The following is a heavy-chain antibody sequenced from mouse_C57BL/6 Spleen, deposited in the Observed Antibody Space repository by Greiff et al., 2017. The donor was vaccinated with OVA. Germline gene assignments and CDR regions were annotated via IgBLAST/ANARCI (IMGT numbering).Heavy chain of an antibody. D-gene: IGHD2-4*01. CDR3: ARWDDYDWGDY. CDR2: IYPGDGDT. V-gene: IGHV1-82*01. CDR1: GYAFSSSW. Sequence: QVQLQQSGPELVKPGASVKISCKASGYAFSSSWMNWVKQRPGKGLEWIGRIYPGDGDTNYNGKFKGKATLTADKSSSTAYMQLSSLTSEDSAVYFCARWDDYDWGDYWGQGTTLTVSS. J-gene: IGHJ2*01.